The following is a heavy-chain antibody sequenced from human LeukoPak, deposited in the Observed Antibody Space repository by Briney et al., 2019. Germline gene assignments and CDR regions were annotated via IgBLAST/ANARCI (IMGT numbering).Heavy chain of an antibody. Sequence: PGGSLRLSCAASGFTVSSNYMSWVRQAPGKGLEWVSVIYSGGSTYYADSVKGRFTISRDNSKNTLYLQMNSLRAEDTAVYYCARDRFGETYAFDIWGQGTMVTVSS. V-gene: IGHV3-66*01. CDR3: ARDRFGETYAFDI. J-gene: IGHJ3*02. D-gene: IGHD3-10*01. CDR2: IYSGGST. CDR1: GFTVSSNY.